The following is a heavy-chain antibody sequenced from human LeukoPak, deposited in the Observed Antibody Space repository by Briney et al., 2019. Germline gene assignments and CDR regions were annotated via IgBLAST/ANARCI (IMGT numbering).Heavy chain of an antibody. Sequence: SVKVSCKASGGTFSSYAISWVRQAPGQGLEWMGGIITIFGTANYAQKFQGRVTITTDESTSTDYMELSSLRSEDTAVYYCARDAYDSSGYYPYYFDYWGQGTLVTVSS. D-gene: IGHD3-22*01. CDR3: ARDAYDSSGYYPYYFDY. CDR2: IITIFGTA. CDR1: GGTFSSYA. V-gene: IGHV1-69*05. J-gene: IGHJ4*02.